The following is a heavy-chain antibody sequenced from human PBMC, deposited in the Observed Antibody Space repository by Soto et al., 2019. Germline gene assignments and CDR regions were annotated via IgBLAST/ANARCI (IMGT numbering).Heavy chain of an antibody. V-gene: IGHV1-18*01. CDR1: GYTFASYG. CDR2: ISAYNGNT. D-gene: IGHD5-18*01. CDR3: ARVVDTAMVRGSSDY. J-gene: IGHJ4*02. Sequence: QVQLVQSGAEVKKPGASVKVSCKASGYTFASYGISWVRQAPGQGLEWMGWISAYNGNTNYAQKLQGRVTMTTDTSTSTAYMELRSLRSDDTAVYYCARVVDTAMVRGSSDYWGQGTLVTVSS.